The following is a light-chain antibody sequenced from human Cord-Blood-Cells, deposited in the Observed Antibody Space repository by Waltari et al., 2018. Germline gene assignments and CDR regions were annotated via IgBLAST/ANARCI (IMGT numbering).Light chain of an antibody. V-gene: IGKV1-39*01. CDR3: QQGYSTPLT. Sequence: DIQMTQSPSSLSASVGDRVTITCRASQSISSYLNWYQQKQGKDPKLLIYAASSLQSGVPSRFSGSGSWTEFTLNISSLQPEEIATYYCQQGYSTPLTFGGGTNVKIK. CDR2: AAS. CDR1: QSISSY. J-gene: IGKJ4*01.